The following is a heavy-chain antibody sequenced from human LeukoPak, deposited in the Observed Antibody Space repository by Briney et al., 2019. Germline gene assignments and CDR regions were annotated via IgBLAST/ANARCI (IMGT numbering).Heavy chain of an antibody. CDR2: INGGGSDT. CDR1: GFTFSNYW. CDR3: ARGDPGYYYYGMDV. J-gene: IGHJ6*02. V-gene: IGHV3-74*01. Sequence: GGSLRLSCTASGFTFSNYWMHWVRQAPGKGLVWVSRINGGGSDTNYADSVRGRFTISRDNAKNSLYLQMNSLRAEDTAVYYCARGDPGYYYYGMDVWGQGTTVTVSS.